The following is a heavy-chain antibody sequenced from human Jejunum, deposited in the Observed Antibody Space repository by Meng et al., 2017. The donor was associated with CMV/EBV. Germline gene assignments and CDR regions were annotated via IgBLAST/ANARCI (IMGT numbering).Heavy chain of an antibody. V-gene: IGHV1-18*01. Sequence: QVKLVQSGAEVKKPGASVKVSCKASGYTLTTYGIAWLRQAPGQGLEWMGWTSAYTDNTNYAQKFQGRVSMITDRSTNTAYMELGSLRSDDTAVYYCARDETLVGTFDIWGQGTMVTVSS. CDR2: TSAYTDNT. CDR1: GYTLTTYG. J-gene: IGHJ3*02. CDR3: ARDETLVGTFDI.